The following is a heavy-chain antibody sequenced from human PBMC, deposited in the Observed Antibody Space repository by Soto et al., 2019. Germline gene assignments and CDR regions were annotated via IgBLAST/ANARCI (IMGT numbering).Heavy chain of an antibody. V-gene: IGHV3-33*01. CDR1: GFTFSNYG. CDR2: IWYDGRSK. Sequence: QVQLVESGGGVFQPGRSLRLSCAASGFTFSNYGLHWVRQAPGKGLEWVADIWYDGRSKNYVDSVKGRFTISRDNSKNTLYLEMNSLRAEDSAVYYCGRVDRYYGMDVWGQGTTVTVSS. J-gene: IGHJ6*02. CDR3: GRVDRYYGMDV.